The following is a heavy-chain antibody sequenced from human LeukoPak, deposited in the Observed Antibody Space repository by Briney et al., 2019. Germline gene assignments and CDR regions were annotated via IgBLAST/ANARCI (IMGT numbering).Heavy chain of an antibody. CDR2: ISGSGSST. J-gene: IGHJ4*02. CDR1: GFIFTSYG. D-gene: IGHD3-10*01. CDR3: AKYFSMVRGVFDN. V-gene: IGHV3-23*01. Sequence: PGGSLRLSCAASGFIFTSYGLAWIRQAPGKGLEWVSGISGSGSSTDYADSAKGRFTISRDNSKNTVYMQMSSLRAEDTAIYYCAKYFSMVRGVFDNWGQGTLVTVSS.